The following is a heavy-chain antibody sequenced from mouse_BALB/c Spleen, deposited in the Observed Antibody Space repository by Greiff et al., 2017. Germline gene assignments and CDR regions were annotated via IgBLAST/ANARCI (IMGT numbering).Heavy chain of an antibody. Sequence: VKLMESGAELVRPGSSVKISCKASGYAFSSYWMNWVKQRPGQGLEWIGQIYPGDGDTNYNGKFKGKATLTADKSSSTAYMQLSSLTSEDSAVYFCAREVRRNYAMDYWGQGTSVTVSS. J-gene: IGHJ4*01. CDR3: AREVRRNYAMDY. V-gene: IGHV1-80*01. D-gene: IGHD2-14*01. CDR1: GYAFSSYW. CDR2: IYPGDGDT.